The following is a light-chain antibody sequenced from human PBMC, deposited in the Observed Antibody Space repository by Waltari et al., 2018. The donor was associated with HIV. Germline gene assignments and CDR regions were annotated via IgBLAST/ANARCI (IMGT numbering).Light chain of an antibody. V-gene: IGLV2-11*01. CDR3: CSYAGTYTYVL. CDR1: SSDVGGYAP. J-gene: IGLJ3*02. CDR2: EVI. Sequence: QSALTQPRSVSGSPGQSVTISCTGTSSDVGGYAPFSGYLQHPGKVPKLIIYEVIKRPSGVPDRFSGSKSGNTASLTISGLQTEDEADYFCCSYAGTYTYVLFGGGTKLTVL.